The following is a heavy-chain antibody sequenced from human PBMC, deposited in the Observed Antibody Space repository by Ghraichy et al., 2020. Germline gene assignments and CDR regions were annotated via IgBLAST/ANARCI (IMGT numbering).Heavy chain of an antibody. CDR3: ARVSQQLGDY. CDR2: ISSTSTYI. V-gene: IGHV3-21*04. CDR1: GFTFSSYS. Sequence: GGSLRLSCAASGFTFSSYSMKWVRQAPGKGLEWVASISSTSTYIFYGDSVKGRFTVSRDNAENSLYLQMDILRAEDTAMYYCARVSQQLGDYWGQETLVVVSS. D-gene: IGHD6-13*01. J-gene: IGHJ4*02.